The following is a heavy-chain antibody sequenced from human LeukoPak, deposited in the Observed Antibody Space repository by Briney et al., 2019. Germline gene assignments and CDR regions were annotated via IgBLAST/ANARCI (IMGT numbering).Heavy chain of an antibody. Sequence: GGSLRLSCAASGFIFSTYSMNWVHQAPGKGLEWVSSISSSSSHIYYADSVKGRFTISRDNAKNSLYLQMNSLRAEDTAVYYCARISRNYYHMDVWGKGTTVTVSS. CDR3: ARISRNYYHMDV. CDR1: GFIFSTYS. CDR2: ISSSSSHI. V-gene: IGHV3-21*01. J-gene: IGHJ6*03.